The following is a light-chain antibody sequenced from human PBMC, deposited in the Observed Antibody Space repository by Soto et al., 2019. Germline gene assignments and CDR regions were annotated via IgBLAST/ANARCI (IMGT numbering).Light chain of an antibody. J-gene: IGLJ1*01. CDR2: DDN. CDR1: SSNIGGNS. CDR3: GSWDSSLSAYV. V-gene: IGLV1-51*01. Sequence: PGQKVTISCSGSSSNIGGNSVSWYQQLPGTAPKLLIYDDNKRPSGIPDRFSGSKSGTSATLGITGFQTGDEADYYCGSWDSSLSAYVFGTGTKVTV.